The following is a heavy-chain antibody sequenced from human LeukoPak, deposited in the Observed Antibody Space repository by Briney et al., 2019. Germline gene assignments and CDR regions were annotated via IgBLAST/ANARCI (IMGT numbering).Heavy chain of an antibody. CDR3: ASDCSGGSLRY. V-gene: IGHV3-48*03. D-gene: IGHD2-15*01. Sequence: PGGSLRLSCAASGFTFSSYEMNWVRQAPGKGLEWVSYISSSGSTIYYADSVKGRFTITRDNAKNSLYLQMNSLRAEDTAVYYCASDCSGGSLRYWGQGTLVTVSS. J-gene: IGHJ4*02. CDR1: GFTFSSYE. CDR2: ISSSGSTI.